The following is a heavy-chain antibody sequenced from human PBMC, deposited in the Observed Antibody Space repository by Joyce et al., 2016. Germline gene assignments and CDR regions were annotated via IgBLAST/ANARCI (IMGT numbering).Heavy chain of an antibody. Sequence: EVQLVESGGGLVKPGGSLRLSCAASGFTFSSYSMRWVRQAPGKGRECVSSLSSSSSYIKYTDSVKGRFTISRDNAKNSLYLQMNSLRVEDTAVYYCARSSYTNGIFDYWGQGTLVTVSS. V-gene: IGHV3-21*01. CDR3: ARSSYTNGIFDY. J-gene: IGHJ4*02. CDR2: LSSSSSYI. D-gene: IGHD2-8*01. CDR1: GFTFSSYS.